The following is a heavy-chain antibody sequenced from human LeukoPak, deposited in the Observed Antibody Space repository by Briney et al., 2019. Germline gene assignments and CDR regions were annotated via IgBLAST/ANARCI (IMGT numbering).Heavy chain of an antibody. CDR1: GYTLTSYD. J-gene: IGHJ3*02. Sequence: ASVKVSCKASGYTLTSYDINWVRQATGQGLEWMGWMNPNSGNTGYAQKFQGRVTITRNTSISTAYMELSSLRSEDTAVYYCARARRYPTIFDIWGQGTMVTVSS. V-gene: IGHV1-8*03. CDR3: ARARRYPTIFDI. CDR2: MNPNSGNT. D-gene: IGHD5-12*01.